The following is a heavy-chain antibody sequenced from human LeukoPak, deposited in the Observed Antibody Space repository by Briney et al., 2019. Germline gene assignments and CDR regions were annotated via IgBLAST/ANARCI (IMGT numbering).Heavy chain of an antibody. J-gene: IGHJ4*02. Sequence: GGSLRLSCAASGFTFSSYGMHWVRQAPGKGLEWVAFIRYDGSNKYYADSVKGRFTISRDNAKNSLYLQMNSLRAEDTAVYYCARAWDGDYYYFDYWGQGTLVTVSS. CDR2: IRYDGSNK. V-gene: IGHV3-30*02. D-gene: IGHD4-17*01. CDR1: GFTFSSYG. CDR3: ARAWDGDYYYFDY.